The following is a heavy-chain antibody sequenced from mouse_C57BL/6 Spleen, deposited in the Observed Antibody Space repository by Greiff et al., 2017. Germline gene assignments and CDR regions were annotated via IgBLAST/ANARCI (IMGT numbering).Heavy chain of an antibody. CDR2: ISSGGDYI. Sequence: EVKVVESGEGLVKPGGSLKLSCAASGFTFSSYAMSWVRQTPEKRLEWVAYISSGGDYIYYADTVKGRFTFSRDNARNTLYLQMSSLKSEDTAMYYYTGGEGAGCGPYLTMDYWGQGTPVTVSA. CDR3: TGGEGAGCGPYLTMDY. D-gene: IGHD1-1*01. J-gene: IGHJ4*01. V-gene: IGHV5-9-1*02. CDR1: GFTFSSYA.